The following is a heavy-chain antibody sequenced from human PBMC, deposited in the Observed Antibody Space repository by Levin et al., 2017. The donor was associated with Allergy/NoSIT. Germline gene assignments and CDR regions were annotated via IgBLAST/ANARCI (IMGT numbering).Heavy chain of an antibody. CDR2: ISWNSGRI. Sequence: SLKISCAASGFTFDDFAMHWVRQAPGKGLEWVSGISWNSGRIDYADSVKGRFTISRDNAKNSLYLELKSLRPEDTAFYYCVKDRWGAVSGAPSSFDPWGQGTLVTVSS. CDR3: VKDRWGAVSGAPSSFDP. V-gene: IGHV3-9*01. CDR1: GFTFDDFA. J-gene: IGHJ5*02. D-gene: IGHD6-19*01.